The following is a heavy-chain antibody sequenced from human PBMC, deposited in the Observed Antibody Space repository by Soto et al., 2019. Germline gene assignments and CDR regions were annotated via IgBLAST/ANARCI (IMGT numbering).Heavy chain of an antibody. D-gene: IGHD2-15*01. CDR3: ARDRSYCSGGSCYVGFDY. CDR1: GGSFSSYY. V-gene: IGHV4-59*12. Sequence: SETLSLTCAVYGGSFSSYYWSWIRQPPGKGLEWIGYIYYSGSTYYNPSLKSRVTISVDTSKNQFSLKLSSVTAADTAVYYCARDRSYCSGGSCYVGFDYWGQGTLVTSPQ. CDR2: IYYSGST. J-gene: IGHJ4*02.